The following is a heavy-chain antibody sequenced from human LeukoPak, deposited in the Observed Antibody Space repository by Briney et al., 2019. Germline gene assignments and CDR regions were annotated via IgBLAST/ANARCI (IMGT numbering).Heavy chain of an antibody. V-gene: IGHV4-61*02. CDR3: ARDRNWFDP. Sequence: SETLSVTCTVSGGSISSGSYYWSWIRQPAGKGLEWIGRIYTSGSTNYNPSLKSRVTISVDTSKNQFSLKLSSVTAADTAVYYCARDRNWFDPWGQGTLVTLSS. CDR2: IYTSGST. J-gene: IGHJ5*02. CDR1: GGSISSGSYY.